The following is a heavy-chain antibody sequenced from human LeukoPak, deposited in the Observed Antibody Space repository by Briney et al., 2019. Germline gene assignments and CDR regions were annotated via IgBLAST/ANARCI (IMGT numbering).Heavy chain of an antibody. D-gene: IGHD3-10*01. CDR2: ISGSGDST. CDR3: ATELGYNAMDV. Sequence: GGSLRLSCAASGFTFSSYSMNWVRQAPGKGLEWVSVISGSGDSTYYADSVRGRFTISRDNSKNTPYLQMNSLRVEDMAVYFCATELGYNAMDVWGQGTTVTVSS. CDR1: GFTFSSYS. V-gene: IGHV3-23*01. J-gene: IGHJ6*02.